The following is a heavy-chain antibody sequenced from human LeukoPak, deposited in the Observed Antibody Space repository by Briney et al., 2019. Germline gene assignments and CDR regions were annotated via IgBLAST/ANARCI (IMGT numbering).Heavy chain of an antibody. CDR3: ARERYSYGSDLRD. D-gene: IGHD5-18*01. J-gene: IGHJ4*02. Sequence: PGGSLRLSCAASGFTFSSYSMNWVRQAPGKGLEWVSSISSSSSYIYYADSVKGRFTISRDNAKNSLYLQMNSLRAEDTAVYYCARERYSYGSDLRDWGQGTLVTVSS. V-gene: IGHV3-21*01. CDR1: GFTFSSYS. CDR2: ISSSSSYI.